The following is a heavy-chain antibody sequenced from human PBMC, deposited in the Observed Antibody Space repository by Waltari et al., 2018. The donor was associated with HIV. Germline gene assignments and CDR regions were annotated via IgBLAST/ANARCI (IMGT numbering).Heavy chain of an antibody. J-gene: IGHJ4*02. CDR3: ARKNLAVAGFDY. CDR1: GGSFSGYY. CDR2: INHSGST. V-gene: IGHV4-34*01. D-gene: IGHD6-19*01. Sequence: QVQLQQWGAGLLKPSETLSLTCAVYGGSFSGYYWSWIRQPPGKGLEWIGEINHSGSTNYNPSLKSRVTISVDTSKNQFSLKLSSVTAADTAVYYCARKNLAVAGFDYWGQGTLVTVSS.